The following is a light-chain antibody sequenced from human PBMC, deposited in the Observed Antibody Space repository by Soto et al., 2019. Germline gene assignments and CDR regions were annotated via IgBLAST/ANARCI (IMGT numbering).Light chain of an antibody. CDR2: DAS. CDR1: QSVTSY. CDR3: QQRSSWPIT. V-gene: IGKV3-11*01. J-gene: IGKJ5*01. Sequence: IVLSQSPATLSLSPGERATLSCRASQSVTSYLAWYQQRPGQAPRLLINDASRRATGIPDRVSGSGSGADFTLTISSLEPEDFAVYYCQQRSSWPITFGQGTRLEIK.